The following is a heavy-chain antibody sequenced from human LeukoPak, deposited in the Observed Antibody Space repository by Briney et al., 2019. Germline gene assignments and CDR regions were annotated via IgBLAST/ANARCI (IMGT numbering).Heavy chain of an antibody. CDR2: INHSGIT. CDR3: ARVFGGYNLRENLYYFDY. CDR1: GGSFSDYF. V-gene: IGHV4-34*01. D-gene: IGHD5-24*01. J-gene: IGHJ4*02. Sequence: SETLSLTCAVSGGSFSDYFWSWIRQSPGEGLEWLGEINHSGITNYNPSLKSRVTISVDSSKNQLSVKMSSVTAADSALYYCARVFGGYNLRENLYYFDYWGQGMLVTVSS.